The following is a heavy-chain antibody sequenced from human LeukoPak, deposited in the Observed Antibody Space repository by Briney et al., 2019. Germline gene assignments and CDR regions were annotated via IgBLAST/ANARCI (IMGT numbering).Heavy chain of an antibody. Sequence: PGRSLRLSCAASGFTFSSYAMHWVRQAPGKGLEWVAVISYDGSNKYYADSVKGRFTISRDNSKNTLYLQMNSLRAEDTAVCYCARGSVVRGVIIWGQGTLVTVSS. V-gene: IGHV3-30*04. J-gene: IGHJ4*02. D-gene: IGHD3-10*01. CDR2: ISYDGSNK. CDR1: GFTFSSYA. CDR3: ARGSVVRGVII.